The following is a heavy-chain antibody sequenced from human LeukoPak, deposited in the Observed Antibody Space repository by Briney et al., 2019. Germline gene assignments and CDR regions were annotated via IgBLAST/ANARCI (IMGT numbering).Heavy chain of an antibody. V-gene: IGHV1-69*04. CDR2: IIPILGIA. Sequence: ASVKVSCKASGGTFSSYAISWVRQAPGQGLEWMGRIIPILGIANYAQKFQGRVTITADKSTSTAYMELSSLRSEDTAVYYCWVGAVAGDDRDYWGQGTLVTVSS. CDR1: GGTFSSYA. J-gene: IGHJ4*02. CDR3: WVGAVAGDDRDY. D-gene: IGHD6-19*01.